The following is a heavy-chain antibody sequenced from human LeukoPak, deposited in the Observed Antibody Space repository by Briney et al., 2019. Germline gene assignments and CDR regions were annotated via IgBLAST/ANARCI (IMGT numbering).Heavy chain of an antibody. CDR3: AREAQITFGELLVDY. V-gene: IGHV4-4*07. D-gene: IGHD3-10*01. CDR2: IYTSGST. Sequence: SETLSLTCTVSGGSISSYYWSWIRQPAGKGLEWIGRIYTSGSTNYNPSLKSRVTMSVDTSKNQFPLKLSSVTAADTAVYYCAREAQITFGELLVDYWGQGTLVTVSS. CDR1: GGSISSYY. J-gene: IGHJ4*02.